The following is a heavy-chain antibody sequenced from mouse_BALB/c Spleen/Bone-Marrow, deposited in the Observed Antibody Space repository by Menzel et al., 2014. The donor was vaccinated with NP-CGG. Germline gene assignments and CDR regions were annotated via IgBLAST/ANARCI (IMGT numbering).Heavy chain of an antibody. CDR2: INPYNGGT. V-gene: IGHV1-18*01. D-gene: IGHD2-14*01. CDR1: GYSFTGYT. J-gene: IGHJ2*01. CDR3: ARSDYRYDYFDY. Sequence: EVQLQESGPELVKPGASMKISCKASGYSFTGYTMNWVKQSHGKNLELIGLINPYNGGTSYNQKFKGKATLTVDKSSSTAYMELLSLTSEDSAVYYCARSDYRYDYFDYWGQGTTLTVSS.